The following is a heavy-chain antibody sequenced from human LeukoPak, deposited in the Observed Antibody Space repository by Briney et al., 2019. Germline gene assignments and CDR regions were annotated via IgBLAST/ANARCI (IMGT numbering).Heavy chain of an antibody. CDR2: IKSIKYGGTT. V-gene: IGHV3-49*04. CDR1: GFAFGDYA. CDR3: TRVIVATKDY. Sequence: GGSLRLSCSAPGFAFGDYAMSWVRQAPGKGLEWVGFIKSIKYGGTTEYAASVKGRFTISRDDSKAIAYLQMNSLRTEDTAVYYCTRVIVATKDYWGQGTLVTVSS. D-gene: IGHD5-12*01. J-gene: IGHJ4*02.